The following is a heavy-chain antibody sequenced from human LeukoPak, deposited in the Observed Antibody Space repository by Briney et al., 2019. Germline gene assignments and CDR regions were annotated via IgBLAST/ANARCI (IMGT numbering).Heavy chain of an antibody. V-gene: IGHV1-69*04. CDR2: IIPILGIA. J-gene: IGHJ4*02. Sequence: EASVKVSCKASGGTFSSYAISWVRQAPGQGLEWMGRIIPILGIANYAQRFQGRVTITADRSTSTAYMELSSLRSEDTAVYYCARDGPDNSGYDPYYFDYWGQGTLVTVSS. CDR3: ARDGPDNSGYDPYYFDY. CDR1: GGTFSSYA. D-gene: IGHD5-12*01.